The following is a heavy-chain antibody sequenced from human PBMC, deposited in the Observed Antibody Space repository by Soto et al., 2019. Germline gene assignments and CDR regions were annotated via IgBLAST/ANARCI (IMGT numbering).Heavy chain of an antibody. CDR2: MNPNSGNT. D-gene: IGHD6-19*01. J-gene: IGHJ5*02. CDR1: GYTFTSYD. CDR3: ARKGAVAGTRWFDP. V-gene: IGHV1-8*01. Sequence: GASVKVSCKASGYTFTSYDINWVRQATGQGLEWMGWMNPNSGNTGYAQKFQGRVTMTRNTSISTAYMELSSLRSEDTAVYYCARKGAVAGTRWFDPWGQGTLVTVSS.